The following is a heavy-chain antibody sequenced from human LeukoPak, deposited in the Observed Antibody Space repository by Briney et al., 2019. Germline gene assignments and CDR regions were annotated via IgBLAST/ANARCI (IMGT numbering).Heavy chain of an antibody. J-gene: IGHJ5*02. D-gene: IGHD1-26*01. CDR2: ISYDGSNK. CDR1: GSTFSSHG. Sequence: GGSLRLSCAASGSTFSSHGMHWVRQAPDKGLEWVAVISYDGSNKYYADSVKGRFTISRDNSKNTLYLQMNSLRAEDTAVYYCANDHGASGSLNWFDPWGQGTLVTVSS. CDR3: ANDHGASGSLNWFDP. V-gene: IGHV3-30*18.